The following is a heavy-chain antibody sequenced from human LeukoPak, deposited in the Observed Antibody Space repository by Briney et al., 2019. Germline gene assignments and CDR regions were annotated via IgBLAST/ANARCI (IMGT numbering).Heavy chain of an antibody. CDR1: GLNFSSYE. J-gene: IGHJ6*02. CDR2: ISSSGSTI. Sequence: PGGSLLLSCAASGLNFSSYEMNWVRQAPGKGLEWVSYISSSGSTIYYADSVKGRFTISRDNANNSLYLQVNSMRAVNPDVYYRARLQSYVSVYYYGMDVWGQGTTVTVSS. D-gene: IGHD1-26*01. CDR3: ARLQSYVSVYYYGMDV. V-gene: IGHV3-48*03.